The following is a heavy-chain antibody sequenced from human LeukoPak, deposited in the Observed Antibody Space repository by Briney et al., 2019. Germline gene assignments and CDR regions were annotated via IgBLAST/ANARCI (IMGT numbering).Heavy chain of an antibody. D-gene: IGHD1-26*01. J-gene: IGHJ4*02. V-gene: IGHV3-30*18. Sequence: GGSLRLSCAASRFTFSTYGMHWVRQAPGKGLEWVAVISYDGSNKYYADSVKGRFTISRDNSKNTLYLQMNSLRVEDTAVYYCAKGGPPTGASPRSWDFNYWGQGTLVTVSS. CDR3: AKGGPPTGASPRSWDFNY. CDR1: RFTFSTYG. CDR2: ISYDGSNK.